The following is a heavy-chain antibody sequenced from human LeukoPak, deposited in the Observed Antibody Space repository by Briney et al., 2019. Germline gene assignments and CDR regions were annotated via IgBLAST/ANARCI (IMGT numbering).Heavy chain of an antibody. Sequence: GGSLRLSCAASGFTFSRSWMHWVRQAPGKGLKWVARLNADGTTINYADSVQGRFTISRDNAKNTLFLQMNSLRAEDTAVYYCARNPWPNYFDYWGQGTLVTVSS. CDR1: GFTFSRSW. J-gene: IGHJ4*02. V-gene: IGHV3-74*01. CDR3: ARNPWPNYFDY. CDR2: LNADGTTI.